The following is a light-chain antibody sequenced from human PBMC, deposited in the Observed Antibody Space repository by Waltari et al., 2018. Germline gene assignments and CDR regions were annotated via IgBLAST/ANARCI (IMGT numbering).Light chain of an antibody. CDR3: QQYGSSYT. CDR2: GAS. Sequence: EIVLTQSPGTLSLSPGERATLSCRASQSVSSSYLAWYQPKPGQAPRLLIYGASSRATGSPDRFSGSGSGTDFTLTISRLEPEDFAVYDCQQYGSSYTFGQGTKLEIK. V-gene: IGKV3-20*01. CDR1: QSVSSSY. J-gene: IGKJ2*01.